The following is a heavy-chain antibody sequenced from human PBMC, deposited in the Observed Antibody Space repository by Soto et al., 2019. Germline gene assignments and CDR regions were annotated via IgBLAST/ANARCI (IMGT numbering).Heavy chain of an antibody. CDR1: GFTVSGNY. CDR3: ARMGSRYYFDY. CDR2: MHSGGST. Sequence: EVQLVESGGGLVQPGTSLRLSCAASGFTVSGNYMSWVRQAPGEGLEWVSVMHSGGSTYYADPVKGRFTISRDSSKNTLYLQMNSLRADDTAVYYCARMGSRYYFDYWGQGTLVTVSS. D-gene: IGHD2-15*01. V-gene: IGHV3-66*01. J-gene: IGHJ4*02.